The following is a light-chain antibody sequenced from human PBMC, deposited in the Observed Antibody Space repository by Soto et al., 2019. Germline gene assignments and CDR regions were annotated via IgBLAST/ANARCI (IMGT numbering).Light chain of an antibody. CDR3: TSYADMSNFCV. Sequence: QSALTQPPSASGSPGQSVTISCTGTSGDVGGYNYVSWYQQHPGKAPKLIIYDVSERPSGVPDRFSGSKSGNTASLTVSGLQAEDEADYYCTSYADMSNFCVFGTGTKVTVL. CDR1: SGDVGGYNY. J-gene: IGLJ1*01. CDR2: DVS. V-gene: IGLV2-8*01.